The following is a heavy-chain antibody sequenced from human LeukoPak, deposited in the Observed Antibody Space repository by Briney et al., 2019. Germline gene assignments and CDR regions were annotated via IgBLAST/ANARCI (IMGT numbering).Heavy chain of an antibody. V-gene: IGHV3-30*02. D-gene: IGHD3-3*01. CDR3: VRDFEWSFDT. CDR1: GFTFNKHG. CDR2: IRNDGNDK. Sequence: HPGGSLRLSCAASGFTFNKHGMHWVRQAPGKGLEWFSFIRNDGNDKYYADSVKGRLTISRDNSKNTLYLQMNSLRPEDTALYYCVRDFEWSFDTWDQGTLVTVSS. J-gene: IGHJ4*02.